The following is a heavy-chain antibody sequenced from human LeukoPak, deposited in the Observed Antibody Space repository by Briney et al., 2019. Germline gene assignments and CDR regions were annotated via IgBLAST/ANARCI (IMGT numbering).Heavy chain of an antibody. V-gene: IGHV1-2*06. J-gene: IGHJ5*02. CDR1: GYTFTGYY. CDR2: INPNNGAT. Sequence: ASVNVSCKASGYTFTGYYIHWVRQAPGQGLEWMGRINPNNGATNYAQKFQGRVTVTRDTSISIVYMELRRLRSDDTAVYYCARDLKYQLLLGWFDPWGQGSMVTVSS. CDR3: ARDLKYQLLLGWFDP. D-gene: IGHD2-21*01.